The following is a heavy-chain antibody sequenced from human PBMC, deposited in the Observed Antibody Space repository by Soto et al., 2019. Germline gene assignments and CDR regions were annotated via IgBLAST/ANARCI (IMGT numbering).Heavy chain of an antibody. D-gene: IGHD2-2*03. CDR2: INPSGGST. CDR1: GYTFTSYY. V-gene: IGHV1-46*01. Sequence: ASVKVSCKASGYTFTSYYMHWVRQAPGQGLEWMGIINPSGGSTSYAQKFQGRVTMTRDTSTSTVYVELSSLRSEDTAVYYCARDRVKIGYCSSTSCIPSNWFDPWGQGTLVTVSS. CDR3: ARDRVKIGYCSSTSCIPSNWFDP. J-gene: IGHJ5*02.